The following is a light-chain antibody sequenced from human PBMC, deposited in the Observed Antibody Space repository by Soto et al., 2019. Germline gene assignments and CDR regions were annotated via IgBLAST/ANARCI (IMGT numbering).Light chain of an antibody. CDR1: QSVSSSY. Sequence: IVWTQSPGTLSLSPGARATLSCRASQSVSSSYLAWYQQKPGQAPRLLIYGASSRATGIPDRFSGSGSGTDFTLTISRLEPEDFAVYYCQQYSTFGQGTKVDIK. CDR2: GAS. V-gene: IGKV3-20*01. CDR3: QQYST. J-gene: IGKJ1*01.